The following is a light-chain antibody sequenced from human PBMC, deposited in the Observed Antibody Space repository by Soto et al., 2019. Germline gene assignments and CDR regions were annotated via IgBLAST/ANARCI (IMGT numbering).Light chain of an antibody. CDR3: QQYGSSPWT. CDR2: AAS. V-gene: IGKV3-20*01. J-gene: IGKJ1*01. CDR1: QSGSSRY. Sequence: EIVLTQSPGTLSLSPGERATLSCRASQSGSSRYLAWFQQKRGQAPRVLIYAASRRSTGNPDTFSGSGSGTDFSLNISRLEPENFAVYYCQQYGSSPWTFGQGTKVEIK.